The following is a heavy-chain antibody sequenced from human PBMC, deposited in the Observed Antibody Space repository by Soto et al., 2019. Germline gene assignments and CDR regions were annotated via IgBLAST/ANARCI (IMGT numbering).Heavy chain of an antibody. V-gene: IGHV4-59*01. CDR2: IYYSGST. CDR1: GGSISSYY. CDR3: ARGRNYDFWSGYPHPYYYYGMDV. D-gene: IGHD3-3*01. Sequence: SETLSLTCTVSGGSISSYYWSWIRQPPGKGLERIGYIYYSGSTNYNPSLKSRVTISVDTSKNQFSLKLSSVTAADTAVYYCARGRNYDFWSGYPHPYYYYGMDVWGQGTTVTVSS. J-gene: IGHJ6*02.